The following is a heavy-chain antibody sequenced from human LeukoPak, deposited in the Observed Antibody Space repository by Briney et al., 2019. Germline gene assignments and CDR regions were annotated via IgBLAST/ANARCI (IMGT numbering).Heavy chain of an antibody. V-gene: IGHV3-20*04. CDR3: ARLGVGATRDAFDI. CDR1: GFTFDDYG. Sequence: PGGSLRLSCAASGFTFDDYGMGWVRQAPGKGLEWVSGINWNGGSTGYADSVKGRFTISRDNAKNSLYLQMNSLRAEDTALYYCARLGVGATRDAFDIWGQGTMVTVSS. J-gene: IGHJ3*02. CDR2: INWNGGST. D-gene: IGHD1-26*01.